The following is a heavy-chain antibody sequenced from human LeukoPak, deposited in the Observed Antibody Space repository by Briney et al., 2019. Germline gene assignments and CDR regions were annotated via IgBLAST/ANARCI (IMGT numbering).Heavy chain of an antibody. Sequence: GASLRLSCAASGFTFSSYAMSWVRQAPGKGLEWVSAISGSGGSTYYADSVKGRFTISRDNSKNTLYLQMNSLRAEDTAVYYCAKDLNEEMDAFDIWGQGTVVTVSS. CDR2: ISGSGGST. V-gene: IGHV3-23*01. CDR3: AKDLNEEMDAFDI. J-gene: IGHJ3*02. CDR1: GFTFSSYA.